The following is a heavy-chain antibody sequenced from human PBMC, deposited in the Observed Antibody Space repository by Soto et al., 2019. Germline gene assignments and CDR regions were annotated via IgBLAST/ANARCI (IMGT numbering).Heavy chain of an antibody. CDR2: ISAYNGNT. V-gene: IGHV1-18*01. Sequence: SVKVSFRASCDTFASFGFSWVRQAPGQGLEWLGWISAYNGNTHYAQKVRDRVTLTTDTSTNTAYMELRSLTSDDTAVYYCARDQESITDRILQYWGQGTRVTVSS. J-gene: IGHJ4*02. CDR3: ARDQESITDRILQY. D-gene: IGHD3-10*01. CDR1: CDTFASFG.